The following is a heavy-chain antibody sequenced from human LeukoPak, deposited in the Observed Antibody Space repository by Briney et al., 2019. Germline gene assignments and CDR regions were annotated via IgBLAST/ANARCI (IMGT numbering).Heavy chain of an antibody. V-gene: IGHV3-30*04. J-gene: IGHJ4*02. CDR2: ISYDGGNK. D-gene: IGHD5-12*01. Sequence: GRSLRLSCAASGFTFSSYAMHWVRQAPGKGLEWVAVISYDGGNKYYADSVKGRFTISRDNSKNTLYLQMNSLRAEDTAVYYCARGLNIWWPRLGGYWGQGTLVTVSS. CDR3: ARGLNIWWPRLGGY. CDR1: GFTFSSYA.